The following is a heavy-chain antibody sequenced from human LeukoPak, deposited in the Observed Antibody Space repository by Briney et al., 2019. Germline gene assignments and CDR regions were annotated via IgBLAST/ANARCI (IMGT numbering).Heavy chain of an antibody. CDR2: IHPGDSDT. V-gene: IGHV5-51*01. J-gene: IGHJ3*02. Sequence: GESLKISCKGSGYSFTNYWIGWVRQMPRKGLEWMGIIHPGDSDTRYSPSFQGQVTISADKSISTAYLQWSSLKASDTAMYYCASGYCSGGTCYDAFDIWGQGTMVTVSS. D-gene: IGHD2-15*01. CDR1: GYSFTNYW. CDR3: ASGYCSGGTCYDAFDI.